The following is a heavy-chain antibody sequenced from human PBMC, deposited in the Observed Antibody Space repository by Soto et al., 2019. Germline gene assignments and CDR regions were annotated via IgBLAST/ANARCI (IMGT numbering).Heavy chain of an antibody. D-gene: IGHD3-10*01. Sequence: ASVKVSCKASGYTFTGYYMHWVRQAPGQGLEWMGWINPNSGGTKYAQKFQGWVTMTRDTSISTAYMELSRLRSDDTAVYYCATSRYSYGSGSYYPSALDYWGQGTLVTVSS. J-gene: IGHJ4*02. CDR3: ATSRYSYGSGSYYPSALDY. CDR1: GYTFTGYY. V-gene: IGHV1-2*04. CDR2: INPNSGGT.